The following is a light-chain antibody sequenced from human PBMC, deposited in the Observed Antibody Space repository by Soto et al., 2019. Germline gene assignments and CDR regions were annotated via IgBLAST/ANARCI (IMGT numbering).Light chain of an antibody. CDR3: QQYNNRPPIT. V-gene: IGKV3D-15*01. CDR2: GAS. Sequence: EIVLTQSPGTLSLSPGERATLSCRASQSVSSDSLAWYQHKLGQAPRLLIYGASTRATGIPVRFSGSGSGTEFTLTISGLQSEDFGVYLCQQYNNRPPITFGQGTRLEIK. J-gene: IGKJ5*01. CDR1: QSVSSD.